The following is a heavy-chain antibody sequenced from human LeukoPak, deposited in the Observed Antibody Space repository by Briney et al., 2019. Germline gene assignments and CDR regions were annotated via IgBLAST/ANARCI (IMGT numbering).Heavy chain of an antibody. Sequence: ASVKVSCKASGYTFTSYYMHWVRQAPGQGLEWMGIINPSGGSTNYAQKFQGRVTITADESTSTAYMELSSLRSEDTAVYYCASLYDSSGYQNPFDYWGQGTLVTVSS. V-gene: IGHV1-46*01. D-gene: IGHD3-22*01. CDR3: ASLYDSSGYQNPFDY. CDR2: INPSGGST. J-gene: IGHJ4*02. CDR1: GYTFTSYY.